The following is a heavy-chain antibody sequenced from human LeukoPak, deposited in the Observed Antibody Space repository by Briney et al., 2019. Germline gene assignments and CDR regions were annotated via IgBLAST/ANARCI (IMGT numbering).Heavy chain of an antibody. CDR1: GGSISSYY. V-gene: IGHV4-59*08. Sequence: SETLSLTCTVSGGSISSYYWSWIRQPPGKGLEWIGYIYYGGSTNYNPSLKSRVTISVDTSKNQFSLKLSSVTAADTAVYYCARVRVGRYNWFDPWGQGTLVTVSS. J-gene: IGHJ5*02. CDR3: ARVRVGRYNWFDP. CDR2: IYYGGST.